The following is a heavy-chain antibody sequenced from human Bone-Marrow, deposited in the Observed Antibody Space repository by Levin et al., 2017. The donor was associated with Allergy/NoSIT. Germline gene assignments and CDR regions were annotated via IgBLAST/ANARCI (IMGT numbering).Heavy chain of an antibody. Sequence: SETLSLTCSVSDDSINSNYWTWIRQSPEKGLEWIGYVHHSDRPKSNPSFNSRLTMSLDTSQRHVSLKLTSVTAADTALYFCARIAEGAGNSVGVFDIWGQGIMVTVSS. CDR3: ARIAEGAGNSVGVFDI. D-gene: IGHD4-23*01. CDR1: DDSINSNY. CDR2: VHHSDRP. J-gene: IGHJ3*02. V-gene: IGHV4-59*01.